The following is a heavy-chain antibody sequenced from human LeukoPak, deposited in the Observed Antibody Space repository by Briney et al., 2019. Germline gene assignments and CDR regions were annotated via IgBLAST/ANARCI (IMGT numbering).Heavy chain of an antibody. V-gene: IGHV1-3*01. CDR1: GYTFTTYA. D-gene: IGHD3-9*01. CDR2: INGDNGDT. J-gene: IGHJ5*02. Sequence: ASVKISCKASGYTFTTYAMHWVRQAPGQRLEWMGWINGDNGDTKYSQKFQGRVTITRDTSAYTAYMELRSLSSADTAVYFCARAPYDILTGYSLNWFDPWGQGTLVTVSS. CDR3: ARAPYDILTGYSLNWFDP.